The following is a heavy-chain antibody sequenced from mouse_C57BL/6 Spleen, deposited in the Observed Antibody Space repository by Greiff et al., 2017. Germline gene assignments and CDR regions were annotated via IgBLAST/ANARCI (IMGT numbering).Heavy chain of an antibody. CDR3: AREPYAY. D-gene: IGHD2-10*01. Sequence: EVQLVESGGGLVKPGGSLKLSCAASGFTFSSYAMSWVRQTPEKRLEWVATISDGGSYTYYPDNVKGRFTISRDNAKNNLYRQMSHLKSEDTAMYYCAREPYAYWGQGTLVTVSA. J-gene: IGHJ3*01. CDR2: ISDGGSYT. CDR1: GFTFSSYA. V-gene: IGHV5-4*01.